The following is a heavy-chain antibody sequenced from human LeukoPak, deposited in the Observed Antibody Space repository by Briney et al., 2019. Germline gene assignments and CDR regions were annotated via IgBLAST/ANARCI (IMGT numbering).Heavy chain of an antibody. CDR2: IYHSGDT. CDR3: DRDLLDQNNVLHL. D-gene: IGHD1/OR15-1a*01. CDR1: GDSVSNDNYF. J-gene: IGHJ3*01. Sequence: SETLSLTCSVSGDSVSNDNYFWSWIRQPPGRGPEWIGYIYHSGDTYYNPSLKSRVSLSIDTPKNQFSLQLSSVTDADTAVYYCDRDLLDQNNVLHLWGQGTMVTVSS. V-gene: IGHV4-30-4*08.